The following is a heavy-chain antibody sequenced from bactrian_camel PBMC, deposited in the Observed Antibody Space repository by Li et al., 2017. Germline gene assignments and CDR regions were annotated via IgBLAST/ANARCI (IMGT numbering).Heavy chain of an antibody. CDR3: RLARGRSTGGEWCGGYRYNE. CDR1: GYTSTYKTRYA. CDR2: IDADGFT. D-gene: IGHD2*01. V-gene: IGHV3S53*01. J-gene: IGHJ4*01. Sequence: QVLLVESGGGSVQAGGSLRLACAYSGYTSTYKTRYAMAWFRQAPGKKREGVAAIDADGFTTYTDSVKGRFTISKDNAKNTLYLQMNSLKPEDTAMYYCRLARGRSTGGEWCGGYRYNEWGQGTQVTVS.